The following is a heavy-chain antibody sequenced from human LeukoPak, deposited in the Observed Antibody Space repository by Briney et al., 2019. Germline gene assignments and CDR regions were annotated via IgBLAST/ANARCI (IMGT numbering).Heavy chain of an antibody. D-gene: IGHD6-6*01. CDR3: ARESISSVDY. CDR2: INHSGST. CDR1: GGSFSGYY. Sequence: PSETLSLTCAVYGGSFSGYYWSWIRQPPGKGLEWIGEINHSGSTNYNPSLKSRVTISVDTSKNQFSLKLSSVTAADTAVYYCARESISSVDYWGQGTLVTVSS. V-gene: IGHV4-34*01. J-gene: IGHJ4*02.